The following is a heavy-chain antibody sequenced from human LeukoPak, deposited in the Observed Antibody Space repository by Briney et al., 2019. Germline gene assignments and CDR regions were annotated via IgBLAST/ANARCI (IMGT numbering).Heavy chain of an antibody. D-gene: IGHD3-10*01. CDR1: GFTFSSYG. V-gene: IGHV3-33*01. CDR2: ISYDGSNK. Sequence: PGGSLRLSCAASGFTFSSYGMHWVRQAPGKGLEWVAVISYDGSNKCYADSVKGRFTFSRDISKNTLYLYLQMNSLRAEDTAVYYCAREGYYATIDYWGQGTLVTVSS. J-gene: IGHJ4*02. CDR3: AREGYYATIDY.